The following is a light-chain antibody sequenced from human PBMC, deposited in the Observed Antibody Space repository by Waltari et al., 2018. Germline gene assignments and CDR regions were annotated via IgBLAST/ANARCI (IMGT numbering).Light chain of an antibody. Sequence: DIQLTQSXXRXPASVGDRVXITCRASQSINRWLAWYQQRPGQAPKLLFSESSTLASGVPSRFSGSGSGTDFTLTINGLQPDDFATYYCQQYISYPWSFGLGTKVEIK. CDR3: QQYISYPWS. CDR2: ESS. V-gene: IGKV1-5*03. CDR1: QSINRW. J-gene: IGKJ4*01.